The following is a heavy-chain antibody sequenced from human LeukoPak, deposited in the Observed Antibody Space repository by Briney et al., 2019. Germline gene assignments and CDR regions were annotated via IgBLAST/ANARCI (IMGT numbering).Heavy chain of an antibody. CDR2: IYYSGST. V-gene: IGHV4-59*08. Sequence: SETLSLTCAVHGGSISSYYWSWIRQPPGKGLEWIGYIYYSGSTNYNPSLKSRVTISVDTSKNQFSLKLSSVTAADTAVYYCARQVRGYSGYDFLFDYWGQGTLVTVSS. CDR3: ARQVRGYSGYDFLFDY. CDR1: GGSISSYY. D-gene: IGHD5-12*01. J-gene: IGHJ4*02.